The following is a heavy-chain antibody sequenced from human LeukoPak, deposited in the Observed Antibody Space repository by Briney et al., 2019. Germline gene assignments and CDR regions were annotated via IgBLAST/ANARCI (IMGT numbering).Heavy chain of an antibody. Sequence: PSETLSLTCTVSGGSIGSYYWSWIRQPPGKGLEWIGYIYFSGSTSYNPSLKSRVTISVDRSKNQFSLKLSSVAAADTAVYYCASCSSGYDSRHDYWGQGTLVTVSS. V-gene: IGHV4-59*01. J-gene: IGHJ4*02. CDR2: IYFSGST. CDR3: ASCSSGYDSRHDY. CDR1: GGSIGSYY. D-gene: IGHD5-12*01.